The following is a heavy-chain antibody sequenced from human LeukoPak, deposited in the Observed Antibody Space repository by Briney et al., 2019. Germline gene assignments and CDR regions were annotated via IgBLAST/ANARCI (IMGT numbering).Heavy chain of an antibody. Sequence: GETLKISCKVSGYSFTSYCIGWVRQMPGKGLEWMGIIYPGDSGPTYSPSFQGQVTISVDKSIDTAYLQWSSLQASDTAMYYCGMSGDRVPLQDDVFDVWGQGTMVTVST. V-gene: IGHV5-51*01. CDR2: IYPGDSGP. CDR3: GMSGDRVPLQDDVFDV. J-gene: IGHJ3*01. D-gene: IGHD1-26*01. CDR1: GYSFTSYC.